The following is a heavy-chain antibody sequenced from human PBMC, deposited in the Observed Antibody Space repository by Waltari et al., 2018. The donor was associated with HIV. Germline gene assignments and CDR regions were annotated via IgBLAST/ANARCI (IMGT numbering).Heavy chain of an antibody. CDR1: GFTFSSSG. J-gene: IGHJ4*02. CDR2: INSDGSST. V-gene: IGHV3-74*01. CDR3: ASLYNYVWGSPPPFDY. D-gene: IGHD3-16*01. Sequence: EVQLVESGGGLVQLGGSLRLSCAASGFTFSSSGMHWVRQAPGKGLVWVSRINSDGSSTNYADSVKGRFTISRDNAKNTVYLQMNSLRAEDTALYYCASLYNYVWGSPPPFDYWGQGTLVTVSS.